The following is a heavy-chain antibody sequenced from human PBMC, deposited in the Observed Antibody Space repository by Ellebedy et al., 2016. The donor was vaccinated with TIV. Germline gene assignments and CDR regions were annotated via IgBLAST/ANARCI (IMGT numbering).Heavy chain of an antibody. CDR2: INWNSGSV. D-gene: IGHD3-22*01. Sequence: GGSLRLSXAASGFNFDDYAMHWVRQAPGKDLEWVSGINWNSGSVNYADSVKGRFTISRDNVNDSLHLQMNSLRPEDTAFYYCVKDKSVSGFSFWFFDLWGRGTLVTVSS. J-gene: IGHJ2*01. CDR3: VKDKSVSGFSFWFFDL. CDR1: GFNFDDYA. V-gene: IGHV3-9*01.